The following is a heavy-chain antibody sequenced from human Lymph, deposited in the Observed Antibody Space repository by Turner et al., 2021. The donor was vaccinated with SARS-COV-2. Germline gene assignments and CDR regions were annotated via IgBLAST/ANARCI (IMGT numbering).Heavy chain of an antibody. D-gene: IGHD5-12*01. Sequence: EVQLVQYGAEVKKPGESLKISCKGSGYSFPTYWIGWVRQMPGKGLEWMGIIYPGDSDTRYSPSFQGQVTIAADKSISTAYLQWSSLKASDTAMYYCARLPIARGYSGYDFYYFDYWGQGTLVTVSS. CDR1: GYSFPTYW. J-gene: IGHJ4*02. CDR3: ARLPIARGYSGYDFYYFDY. CDR2: IYPGDSDT. V-gene: IGHV5-51*01.